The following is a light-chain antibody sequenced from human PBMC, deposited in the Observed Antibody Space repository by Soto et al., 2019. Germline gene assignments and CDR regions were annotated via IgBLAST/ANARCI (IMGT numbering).Light chain of an antibody. J-gene: IGKJ1*01. V-gene: IGKV3-20*01. CDR1: QSLTSIY. Sequence: EIVLTQSPGTLSLSPGERASLSCRASQSLTSIYLAWYQQKPGQAPRLLIYGASSRATGIPDRFSGRGSGTDFTLTISRLEPEDVAVYYCHQCYSSRTFGQGTKVDIK. CDR3: HQCYSSRT. CDR2: GAS.